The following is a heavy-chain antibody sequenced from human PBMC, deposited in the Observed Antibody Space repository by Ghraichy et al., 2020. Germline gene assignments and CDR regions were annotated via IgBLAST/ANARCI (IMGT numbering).Heavy chain of an antibody. J-gene: IGHJ6*02. CDR1: GGSISSSSYY. CDR2: IYYSGST. CDR3: ARPGYDFWSGYYVPPPSGMDV. Sequence: SETLSLTCTVSGGSISSSSYYWGWIRQPPGKGLEWIGSIYYSGSTYYNPSLKSRVTISVDTSKNQFSLKLSSVTAADTAVYYCARPGYDFWSGYYVPPPSGMDVWGQGTTVTVSS. D-gene: IGHD3-3*01. V-gene: IGHV4-39*01.